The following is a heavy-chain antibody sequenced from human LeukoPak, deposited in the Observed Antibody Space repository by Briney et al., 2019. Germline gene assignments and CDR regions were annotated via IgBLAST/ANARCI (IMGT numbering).Heavy chain of an antibody. J-gene: IGHJ4*02. V-gene: IGHV3-23*01. Sequence: GGSLRLSCAASGFTFSSYAMSWVRQAPGKGLERVSAVTSGSTTYYADSVKGRFTISRDNSKNTVCLQMNSLRAEDTAIYYCAKRTGATTGFDYWGQGTLVTVSS. D-gene: IGHD1-26*01. CDR3: AKRTGATTGFDY. CDR2: VTSGSTT. CDR1: GFTFSSYA.